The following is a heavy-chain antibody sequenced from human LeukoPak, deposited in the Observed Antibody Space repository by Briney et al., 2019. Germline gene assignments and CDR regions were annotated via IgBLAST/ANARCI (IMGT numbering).Heavy chain of an antibody. J-gene: IGHJ4*02. CDR3: ARRAGAYTHPYDY. CDR1: RFTVSSNS. CDR2: IYSAGGI. V-gene: IGHV3-53*01. Sequence: PGGSLRLSCTVSRFTVSSNSMSWVRQAPGKGLEWVSFIYSAGGIYYSDSVKGRFTISIDNSKNTLYLQMNSLRVEDTAVYYCARRAGAYTHPYDYWGQGTLVTVSS. D-gene: IGHD3-16*01.